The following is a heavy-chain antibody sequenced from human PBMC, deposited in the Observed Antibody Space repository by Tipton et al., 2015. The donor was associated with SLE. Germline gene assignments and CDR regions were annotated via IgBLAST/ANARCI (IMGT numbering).Heavy chain of an antibody. CDR2: IYYSGST. CDR1: GGSISSYY. Sequence: SCTVSGGSISSYYWSWIRQPPGKGLEWIGYIYYSGSTNYNPSLKSRVTISVDTSKNQFSLKLSSVTAADTAVYYCARLAGGETSAFDIWGQGTMVTVSS. CDR3: ARLAGGETSAFDI. J-gene: IGHJ3*02. V-gene: IGHV4-59*08. D-gene: IGHD1/OR15-1a*01.